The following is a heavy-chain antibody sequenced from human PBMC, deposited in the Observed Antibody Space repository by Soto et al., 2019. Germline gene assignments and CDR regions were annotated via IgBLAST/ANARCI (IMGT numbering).Heavy chain of an antibody. D-gene: IGHD6-13*01. Sequence: GASLKISCKGSGYSVSTYWSGWVRQMPGKGLEWMGIIYPGDSDTRYSPSFQGQVTISADKSISTAYLQWSSLKASDTATYYCARQRIAAAGTQLFWFDPWGQGTLVTVSS. CDR3: ARQRIAAAGTQLFWFDP. CDR2: IYPGDSDT. J-gene: IGHJ5*02. V-gene: IGHV5-51*02. CDR1: GYSVSTYW.